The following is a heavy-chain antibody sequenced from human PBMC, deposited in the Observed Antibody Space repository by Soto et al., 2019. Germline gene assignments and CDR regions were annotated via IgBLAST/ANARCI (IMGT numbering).Heavy chain of an antibody. V-gene: IGHV3-23*01. J-gene: IGHJ4*02. CDR3: AKDPLELQLSTKSYFDY. Sequence: VVSGSGGSTYYADSVKGRFTISRDNSKNRLYLQMNSLRAEDMAVYYFAKDPLELQLSTKSYFDYWGQGTLGTV. D-gene: IGHD5-18*01. CDR2: VSGSGGST.